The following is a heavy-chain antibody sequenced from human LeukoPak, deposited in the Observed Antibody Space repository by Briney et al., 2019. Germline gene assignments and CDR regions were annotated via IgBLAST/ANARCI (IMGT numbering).Heavy chain of an antibody. V-gene: IGHV4-4*02. Sequence: PSGTLSLTCAVSGGSITSNNLWSWVRQPPGKGLEWIGEIYHSGSTNYNPSLTSRVTISLDKSKNQFSLNLNSVTAADTAVYFCARTYYYYMDVWGKGTTVTVSS. CDR1: GGSITSNNL. CDR2: IYHSGST. CDR3: ARTYYYYMDV. J-gene: IGHJ6*03.